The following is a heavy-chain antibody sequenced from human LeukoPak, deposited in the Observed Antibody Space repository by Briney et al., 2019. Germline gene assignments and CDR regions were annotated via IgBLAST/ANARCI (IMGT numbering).Heavy chain of an antibody. CDR1: GFTFSSYW. J-gene: IGHJ4*02. CDR3: AKDMTGLRDY. CDR2: INTDGTST. Sequence: GGSLRLSCAASGFTFSSYWFHWVRHAPGKGLVWVSRINTDGTSTSYADSVKGRFTIARDNAKSTLYLQMNSLRAEDTAIYYCAKDMTGLRDYWGQGTLVTVPS. D-gene: IGHD3-16*01. V-gene: IGHV3-74*01.